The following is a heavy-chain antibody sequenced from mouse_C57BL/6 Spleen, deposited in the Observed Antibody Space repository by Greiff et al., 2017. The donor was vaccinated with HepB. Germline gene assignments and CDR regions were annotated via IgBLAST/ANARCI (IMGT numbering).Heavy chain of an antibody. CDR2: IDPEDGDT. CDR3: TTSYGSSYDWFAY. D-gene: IGHD1-1*01. Sequence: DVKLQESGAELVRPGASVKLSCTASGFNIKDYYMHWVKQRPEQGLEWIGRIDPEDGDTEYAPKFQGKATMTADTSSNTAYLQLSSLTSEDTAVYYCTTSYGSSYDWFAYWGQGTLVTVSA. V-gene: IGHV14-1*01. CDR1: GFNIKDYY. J-gene: IGHJ3*01.